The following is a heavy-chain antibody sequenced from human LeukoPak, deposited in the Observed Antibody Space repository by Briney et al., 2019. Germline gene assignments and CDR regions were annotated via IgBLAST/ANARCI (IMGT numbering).Heavy chain of an antibody. D-gene: IGHD6-19*01. CDR1: RGTFSSYA. CDR3: ARCRQWLIKDRACDAFDI. J-gene: IGHJ3*02. CDR2: IIPIFGTP. Sequence: ASVKVSCKPSRGTFSSYAINWVRQAPGHGLEWMGGIIPIFGTPNYAQKFQDRVTITADESTSTAYMELSSLRAEDTAVYYCARCRQWLIKDRACDAFDIWGQGTMVTVSS. V-gene: IGHV1-69*01.